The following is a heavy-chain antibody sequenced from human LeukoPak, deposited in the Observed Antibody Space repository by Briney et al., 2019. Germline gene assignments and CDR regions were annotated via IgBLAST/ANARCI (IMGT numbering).Heavy chain of an antibody. CDR1: GGSISSYY. Sequence: PSETLSLTCTVSGGSISSYYWSWIRQPAGKGLEWIGRIYTSGTTHYNPSLKSRVTMSVDMSKNQFSLKLSSVTAADTAVYYCARLSTVTTSFDYWGQGTLVTVSS. CDR2: IYTSGTT. J-gene: IGHJ4*02. V-gene: IGHV4-4*07. D-gene: IGHD4-17*01. CDR3: ARLSTVTTSFDY.